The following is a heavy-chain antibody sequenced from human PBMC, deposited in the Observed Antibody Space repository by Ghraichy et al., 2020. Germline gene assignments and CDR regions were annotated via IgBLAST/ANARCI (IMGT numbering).Heavy chain of an antibody. CDR1: GFTFSSYA. D-gene: IGHD3-22*01. CDR3: ARVAYYDSSGYLDY. J-gene: IGHJ4*02. Sequence: GGSLRLSCAASGFTFSSYAMHWVRQAPGKGLEYVSAISSNGGSTYYANSVKGRFTISRDNSKNTLYLQMGSLRAEDMAVYYCARVAYYDSSGYLDYWGQGTLVTVSS. V-gene: IGHV3-64*01. CDR2: ISSNGGST.